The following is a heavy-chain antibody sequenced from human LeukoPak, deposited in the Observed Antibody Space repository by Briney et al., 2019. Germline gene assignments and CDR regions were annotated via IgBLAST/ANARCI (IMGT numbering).Heavy chain of an antibody. J-gene: IGHJ3*02. V-gene: IGHV3-15*04. CDR3: TTPGRDVLLWFGESDAFDI. D-gene: IGHD3-10*01. Sequence: GSLRLSCAASGFTFSNAWMSWVRQAPGKGLEWVGRIESKTDGGTADYAAPVKGRFTISRDDSKNTLYLQMNSLKTEDTAVYYCTTPGRDVLLWFGESDAFDIWGQGTMVTVSS. CDR1: GFTFSNAW. CDR2: IESKTDGGTA.